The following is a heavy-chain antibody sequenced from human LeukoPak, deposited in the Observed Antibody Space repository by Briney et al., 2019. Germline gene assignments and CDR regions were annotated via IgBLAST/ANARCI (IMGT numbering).Heavy chain of an antibody. V-gene: IGHV3-21*01. Sequence: PGGSLRLSCAASGITFSSYSMNWVRQAPGKGLEWVSSISSSSSYIYYADSVKGRFTISRDNAKDSLYLQMNSLRAEDTAVYYCAIITFGGVIVQPFDYWGQGTLVTVSS. D-gene: IGHD3-16*02. J-gene: IGHJ4*02. CDR3: AIITFGGVIVQPFDY. CDR1: GITFSSYS. CDR2: ISSSSSYI.